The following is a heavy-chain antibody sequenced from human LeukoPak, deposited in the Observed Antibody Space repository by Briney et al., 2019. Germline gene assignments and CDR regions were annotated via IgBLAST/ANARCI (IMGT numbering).Heavy chain of an antibody. CDR1: GFTFSSYT. CDR2: ISKDGSNK. D-gene: IGHD3-22*01. V-gene: IGHV3-30*01. J-gene: IGHJ4*02. CDR3: ARVGDSSGYYTPYFDH. Sequence: GRSLRLSCAASGFTFSSYTMHWVREAPGKGLEWVAVISKDGSNKSYADSVKGRFTISRDNSKNTLYLQMNSLRAEDTAVYYCARVGDSSGYYTPYFDHWGQGAVVTVSS.